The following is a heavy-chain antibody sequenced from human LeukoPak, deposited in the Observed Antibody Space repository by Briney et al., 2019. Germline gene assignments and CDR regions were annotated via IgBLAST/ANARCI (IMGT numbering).Heavy chain of an antibody. D-gene: IGHD2/OR15-2a*01. Sequence: SETLSLTCTVSGGSISSYYWSWIRPPPGKGLEWIGYIYYSGSTNYNPSLKSRVTISVDTSKNQFSLKLSSVTAADTAVYYCARRRFYYFDYWGQGTLVTVSS. CDR2: IYYSGST. V-gene: IGHV4-59*08. J-gene: IGHJ4*02. CDR3: ARRRFYYFDY. CDR1: GGSISSYY.